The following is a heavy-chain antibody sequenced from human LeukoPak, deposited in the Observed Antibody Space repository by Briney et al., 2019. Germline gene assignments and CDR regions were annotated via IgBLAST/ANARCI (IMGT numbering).Heavy chain of an antibody. D-gene: IGHD2-8*01. Sequence: GASVKVSCKASGYTFTSSHINWVRQAPGQGLEWMGWMSPYSGNTDYAQKFQGRVTISTNSSINTAYMEMSSLRSEDTAVYYCARVPRATGLSYYMDVWGKGTTVIVSS. CDR3: ARVPRATGLSYYMDV. V-gene: IGHV1-8*03. CDR1: GYTFTSSH. J-gene: IGHJ6*03. CDR2: MSPYSGNT.